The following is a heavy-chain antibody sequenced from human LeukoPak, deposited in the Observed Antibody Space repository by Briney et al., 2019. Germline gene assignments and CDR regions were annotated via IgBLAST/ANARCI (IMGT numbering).Heavy chain of an antibody. Sequence: PSETLSLTCTVSGGSISSYYLSWIRQPPGKGLEWIGYIYYSGSTNYNPSSKSRVTISVDTSKNQFPLKLSSVTAADTAVYYCARDRYCSGGSCYSGWFDPWGQGTLVTVSS. V-gene: IGHV4-59*01. CDR3: ARDRYCSGGSCYSGWFDP. CDR2: IYYSGST. J-gene: IGHJ5*02. CDR1: GGSISSYY. D-gene: IGHD2-15*01.